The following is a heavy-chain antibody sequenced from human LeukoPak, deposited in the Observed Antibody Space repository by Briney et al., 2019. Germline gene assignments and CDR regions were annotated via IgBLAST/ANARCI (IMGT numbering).Heavy chain of an antibody. Sequence: GGSLRLSCAASGFTFSIYAMSWVHQAPGKGLEWVSAISGSGGSAYYADSVKGRFTISRDNSKNTLYLQMNSLRAEDTAVYYCARRPLIAAAGMDWGQGTLVTVSS. CDR1: GFTFSIYA. J-gene: IGHJ4*02. V-gene: IGHV3-23*01. D-gene: IGHD6-13*01. CDR2: ISGSGGSA. CDR3: ARRPLIAAAGMD.